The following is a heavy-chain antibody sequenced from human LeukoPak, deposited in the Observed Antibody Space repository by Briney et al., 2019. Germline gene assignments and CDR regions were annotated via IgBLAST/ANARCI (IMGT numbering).Heavy chain of an antibody. CDR3: ARGAAGFDY. CDR1: GGSISSYF. CDR2: FYYSGST. V-gene: IGHV4-59*01. J-gene: IGHJ4*02. D-gene: IGHD6-13*01. Sequence: PSETLSLTCTVSGGSISSYFWSWIRQPPGKGLEWIGYFYYSGSTIYNPSLKSRVTISVDTSKNQFSLNLSSVTAADMAVYYCARGAAGFDYWGQGTLVTVPS.